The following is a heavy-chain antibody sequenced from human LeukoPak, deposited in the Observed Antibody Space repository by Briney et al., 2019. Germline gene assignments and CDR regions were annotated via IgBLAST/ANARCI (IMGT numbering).Heavy chain of an antibody. J-gene: IGHJ5*02. D-gene: IGHD6-19*01. CDR1: GGSISSSSYY. CDR3: ARRLQSQWLVQGKNWFDP. V-gene: IGHV4-39*07. Sequence: SETLSLTCTVSGGSISSSSYYWSWIRQPPGKGLEWIGEINHSGSTNYNPSLKSRVTISVDTSKNQFSLKLSSVTAADTAVYYCARRLQSQWLVQGKNWFDPWGQGTLVTVSS. CDR2: INHSGST.